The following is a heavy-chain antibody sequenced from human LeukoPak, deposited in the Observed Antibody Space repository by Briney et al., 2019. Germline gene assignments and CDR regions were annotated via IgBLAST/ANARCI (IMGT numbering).Heavy chain of an antibody. V-gene: IGHV4-34*01. Sequence: SETLSLTCAVYGGSFSGYYWSWIRQPPGKGLEWIGEINHSGSTNYNPSLKSRVTISVDTSKNQFSLKLSSLTAADTAVYYRARGRRTWAYWGQGTLVTVSS. CDR3: ARGRRTWAY. J-gene: IGHJ4*02. CDR2: INHSGST. D-gene: IGHD1-1*01. CDR1: GGSFSGYY.